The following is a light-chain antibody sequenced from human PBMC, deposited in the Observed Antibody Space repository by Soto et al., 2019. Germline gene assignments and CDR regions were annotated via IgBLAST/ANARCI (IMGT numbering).Light chain of an antibody. J-gene: IGKJ1*01. CDR1: QSISSY. CDR2: AAS. CDR3: QQSYSTPGT. V-gene: IGKV1-39*01. Sequence: DIRMTQSPSSLSASVGDRVTITCRASQSISSYLNWYQQKPGKAPKXXIYAASSLQSGGPSRFSGSGSGTDFTLTISSLQPEDFATYYCQQSYSTPGTFGQGTKVDIK.